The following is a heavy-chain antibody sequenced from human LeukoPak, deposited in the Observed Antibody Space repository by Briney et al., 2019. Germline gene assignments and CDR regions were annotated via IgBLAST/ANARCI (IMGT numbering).Heavy chain of an antibody. V-gene: IGHV3-48*04. D-gene: IGHD2-2*01. CDR1: GFTFSSYS. Sequence: GGSLRLSCAASGFTFSSYSMNWVRQAPGKGLEWVSYISSSTSTIYYADSVKGRFTISRDNAKNSLYLQMNSLRAEDTAVYYCARARNDVVVVPAAIPRYGMDVWGQGTTVTVSS. CDR3: ARARNDVVVVPAAIPRYGMDV. J-gene: IGHJ6*02. CDR2: ISSSTSTI.